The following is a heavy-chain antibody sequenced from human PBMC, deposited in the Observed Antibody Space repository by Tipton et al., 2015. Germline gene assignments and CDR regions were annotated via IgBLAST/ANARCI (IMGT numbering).Heavy chain of an antibody. CDR2: IYHTGST. D-gene: IGHD5-24*01. J-gene: IGHJ6*02. CDR3: ARDLEHGMDV. CDR1: GGSISGSYW. V-gene: IGHV4-4*02. Sequence: GLVKPSGTVSLTCALAGGSISGSYWWSWVRQPPGKGLEWIGEIYHTGSTNYKPSLMGRVTISLDTSKTQFSLKMSSVTASDTAVYYCARDLEHGMDVWGQGTTVTVSS.